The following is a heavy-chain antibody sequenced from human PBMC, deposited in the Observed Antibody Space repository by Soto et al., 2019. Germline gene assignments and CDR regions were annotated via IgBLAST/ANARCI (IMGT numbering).Heavy chain of an antibody. CDR3: AAGPYYYGSGSYYDYYYYGMDV. D-gene: IGHD3-10*01. CDR2: IVVGSGNT. V-gene: IGHV1-58*02. Sequence: SVKVSCKASGFTFTSSAMPWVRQARGQRLEWIGWIVVGSGNTNYAQKFQERVTITRDMSTSTAYMELSSLRSEDTAVYYCAAGPYYYGSGSYYDYYYYGMDVWGQ. J-gene: IGHJ6*02. CDR1: GFTFTSSA.